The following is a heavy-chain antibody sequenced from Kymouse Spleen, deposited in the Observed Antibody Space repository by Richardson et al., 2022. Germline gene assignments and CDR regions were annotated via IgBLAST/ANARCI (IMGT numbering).Heavy chain of an antibody. CDR2: INHSGST. CDR1: GGSFSGYY. D-gene: IGHD3-10*01. CDR3: ARGGYYGSGSYYNVDYYYYGMDV. V-gene: IGHV4-34*01. J-gene: IGHJ6*02. Sequence: QVQLQQWGAGLLKPSETLSLTCAVYGGSFSGYYWSWIRQPPGKGLEWIGEINHSGSTNYNPSLKSRVTISVDTSKNQFSLKLSSVTAADTAVYYCARGGYYGSGSYYNVDYYYYGMDVWGQGTTVTVSS.